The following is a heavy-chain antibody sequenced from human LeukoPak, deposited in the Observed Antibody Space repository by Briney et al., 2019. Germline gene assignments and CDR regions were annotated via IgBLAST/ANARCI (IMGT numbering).Heavy chain of an antibody. J-gene: IGHJ6*04. D-gene: IGHD3-10*02. CDR1: GFTFTEHW. Sequence: PGGSLRLSCTASGFTFTEHWMSWVRQAPGKGLEWVANINQHGSEQFYVDSVEGRFTISRDNAKNSLYLQLNSLRVEDTAVYYCAELGITMIGGVWGKGTTVTISS. V-gene: IGHV3-7*01. CDR3: AELGITMIGGV. CDR2: INQHGSEQ.